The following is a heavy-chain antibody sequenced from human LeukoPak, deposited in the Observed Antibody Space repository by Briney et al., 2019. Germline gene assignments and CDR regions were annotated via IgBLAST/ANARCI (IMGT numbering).Heavy chain of an antibody. CDR2: IYHSGST. D-gene: IGHD6-13*01. J-gene: IGHJ1*01. CDR1: GGSISSSNW. CDR3: ARFSSSWYSGYFQH. Sequence: SGTLSLTCAVSGGSISSSNWWSWVRQPPGKGLEWIGEIYHSGSTNYNPSLKSRVTILVDTSKNQFSLKLSSVTAADTAVYFCARFSSSWYSGYFQHWGQGTLVTVSS. V-gene: IGHV4-4*02.